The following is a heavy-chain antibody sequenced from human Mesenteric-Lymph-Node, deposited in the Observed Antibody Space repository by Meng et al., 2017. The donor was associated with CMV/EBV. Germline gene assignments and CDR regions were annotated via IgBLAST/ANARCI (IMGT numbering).Heavy chain of an antibody. CDR1: GITVTTNY. V-gene: IGHV3-66*02. D-gene: IGHD6-13*01. J-gene: IGHJ5*02. CDR3: AGLIAVAGT. Sequence: LGLSCAGSGITVTTNYMSWVRQAPGKGLEWVSVIYNDDSTYYADSVKGRFTISRDKSKNTLYLQMNSLRAEDTAVYYCAGLIAVAGTWGQGTLVTVSS. CDR2: IYNDDST.